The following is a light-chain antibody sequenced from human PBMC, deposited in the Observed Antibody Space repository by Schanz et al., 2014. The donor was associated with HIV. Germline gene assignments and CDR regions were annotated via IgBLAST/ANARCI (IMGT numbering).Light chain of an antibody. CDR2: GAS. CDR3: LQDYNYPFT. V-gene: IGKV1D-12*01. J-gene: IGKJ3*01. Sequence: DIQMTQSPSSVSASVGDTVTITCRASQGINSWLAWYQQKPGKAPKLLISGASNLQSGVPSRFSGSGSGTDFTLTINSLQPEDFATYYCLQDYNYPFTFGPGTKVEIK. CDR1: QGINSW.